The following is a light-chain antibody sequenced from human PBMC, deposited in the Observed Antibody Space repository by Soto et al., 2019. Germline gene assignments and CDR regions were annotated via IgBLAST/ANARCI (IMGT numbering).Light chain of an antibody. J-gene: IGKJ2*01. CDR1: QSLLHSNGYNY. Sequence: DIVMTQSPLSLPVTPGEPASISCRSSQSLLHSNGYNYLDWYLQKPGQSPQLLIYVGSNRASVVPDRLSGSVSGKDFTLNSSWLEAVDVGVYYCNQYLQTSYTFGQGTKLEIK. V-gene: IGKV2-28*01. CDR2: VGS. CDR3: NQYLQTSYT.